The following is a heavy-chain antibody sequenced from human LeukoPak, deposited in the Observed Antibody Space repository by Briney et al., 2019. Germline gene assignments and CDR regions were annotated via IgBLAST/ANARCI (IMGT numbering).Heavy chain of an antibody. CDR2: ISGIGTTT. V-gene: IGHV3-23*01. J-gene: IGHJ5*02. Sequence: PGGSLRLSCTASGFTFSSYAMTWVRQAPGKGLECVSVISGIGTTTYCADSVKGRFTISRDNSKNTLFLQMNSLRVEDTATYYCTKKRTTSVTDWFDPWGQGTLVTVSS. CDR3: TKKRTTSVTDWFDP. D-gene: IGHD4-17*01. CDR1: GFTFSSYA.